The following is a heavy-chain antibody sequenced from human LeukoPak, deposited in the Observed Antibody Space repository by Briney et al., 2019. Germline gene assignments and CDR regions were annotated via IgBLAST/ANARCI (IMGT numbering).Heavy chain of an antibody. D-gene: IGHD6-13*01. CDR3: ARDPTGRYSSSWYPTIDDAFDI. CDR2: ISAYNGNT. V-gene: IGHV1-18*01. CDR1: GYTFTSYG. J-gene: IGHJ3*02. Sequence: ASVKVSCKASGYTFTSYGISWVRQAPGQGLEWMGWISAYNGNTNYAQKLQGRVTMTTDTSTSTAYMELRSLRSDDTAVYYCARDPTGRYSSSWYPTIDDAFDIWGQGTMVTVPS.